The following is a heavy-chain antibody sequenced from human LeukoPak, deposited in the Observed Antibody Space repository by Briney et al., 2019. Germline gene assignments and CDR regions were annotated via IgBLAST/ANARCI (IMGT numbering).Heavy chain of an antibody. D-gene: IGHD3-16*01. CDR1: GFTFDDYA. CDR3: AKDGGGSAGGSNVVYYYYYMDV. CDR2: ISWNSGRI. Sequence: HPGGSLRLSCAAFGFTFDDYAMLWVRHAPGKGPEWVSGISWNSGRIDYGESVKGRFTISRDSARNSLYLQMNSRRAEDTAVYYCAKDGGGSAGGSNVVYYYYYMDVWGKGTTVTVSS. V-gene: IGHV3-9*01. J-gene: IGHJ6*03.